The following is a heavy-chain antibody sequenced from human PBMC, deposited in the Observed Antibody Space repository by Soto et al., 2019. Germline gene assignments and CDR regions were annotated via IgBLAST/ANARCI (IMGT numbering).Heavy chain of an antibody. V-gene: IGHV3-23*01. CDR1: GFTFSNYD. J-gene: IGHJ4*02. D-gene: IGHD1-26*01. CDR2: ISGSGSSP. Sequence: EVQLLESGGGLVPPGGSLRLSCAASGFTFSNYDMSWVRQAPGKGLEWVSVISGSGSSPYYADSVKGRFTIARDNSKNILYLQMISLRAEVTAVYYCAKEMRIYRSPFDYWGQGVLVTVSS. CDR3: AKEMRIYRSPFDY.